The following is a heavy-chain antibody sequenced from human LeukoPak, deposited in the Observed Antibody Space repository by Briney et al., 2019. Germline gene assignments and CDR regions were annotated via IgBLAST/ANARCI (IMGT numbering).Heavy chain of an antibody. Sequence: SETLSLTCTVSGGSISSGGYYWSWIGQHPGKGLEWIGYIYYSGSTYYNPSLKSRVTISVDTSKNQFSLKLSSVTAADAAVYYCARMDDSRWDFDYWGQGTLVTVSS. CDR2: IYYSGST. D-gene: IGHD3-22*01. CDR3: ARMDDSRWDFDY. CDR1: GGSISSGGYY. J-gene: IGHJ4*02. V-gene: IGHV4-31*03.